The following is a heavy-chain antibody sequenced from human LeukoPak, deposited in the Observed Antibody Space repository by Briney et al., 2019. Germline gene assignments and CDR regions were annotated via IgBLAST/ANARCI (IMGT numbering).Heavy chain of an antibody. CDR3: ARVGYCSSTTWPPSGYYYGMDV. D-gene: IGHD2-2*01. V-gene: IGHV6-1*01. J-gene: IGHJ6*02. CDR2: TYYRSKWYKWYD. CDR1: GDSVSSHNAA. Sequence: SQTLSLTCAISGDSVSSHNAAWNWIRQSPSRGLEWLGRTYYRSKWYKWYDEYAVSVRSRLTITPDTSKNQFYLQLNSVTPEDTAVYYCARVGYCSSTTWPPSGYYYGMDVWGQGTTVTVSS.